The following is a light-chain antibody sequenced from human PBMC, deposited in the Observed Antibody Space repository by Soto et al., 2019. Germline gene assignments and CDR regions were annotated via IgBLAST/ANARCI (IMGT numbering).Light chain of an antibody. CDR3: QQYNKWPPYT. V-gene: IGKV3-15*01. J-gene: IGKJ2*01. CDR2: GAY. CDR1: QSVSSN. Sequence: EIVMTQSPATLSVSPGDRATLSCRTSQSVSSNLAWYQQKPGQAPRLLIYGAYSRATGIPPRFSGSGSGTEFTLTISSLQSEDFAVYYCQQYNKWPPYTFGQGTKLEIK.